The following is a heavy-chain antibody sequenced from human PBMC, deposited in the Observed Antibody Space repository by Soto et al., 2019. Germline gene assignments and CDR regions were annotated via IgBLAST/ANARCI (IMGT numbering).Heavy chain of an antibody. CDR1: GFTFSSYW. D-gene: IGHD2-2*01. J-gene: IGHJ6*02. CDR3: AREHPPPDIVVVPAAYPYYYYGMDV. CDR2: INSDGSST. Sequence: GGSLRLSCAASGFTFSSYWMHWVRQAPGKGLVWVSRINSDGSSTSYADSVKGRFTISRDNAKNTLYLQMNSLRAEETAVYYCAREHPPPDIVVVPAAYPYYYYGMDVWGQGTTVTVSS. V-gene: IGHV3-74*01.